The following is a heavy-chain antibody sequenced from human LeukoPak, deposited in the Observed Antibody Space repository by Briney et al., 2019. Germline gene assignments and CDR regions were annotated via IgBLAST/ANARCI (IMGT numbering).Heavy chain of an antibody. J-gene: IGHJ3*02. CDR1: GDTVSNKRSA. CDR2: TYYRSKWYN. CDR3: ARGRDTAMDDAFDI. V-gene: IGHV6-1*01. Sequence: SQTLSLTCAISGDTVSNKRSAWNWIRQSPSRGLEWLGRTYYRSKWYNDYAVSVKSRITINPDTSKNQFSLQLNSVSPEDTAVYYCARGRDTAMDDAFDIWGQGTMVTVSS. D-gene: IGHD5-18*01.